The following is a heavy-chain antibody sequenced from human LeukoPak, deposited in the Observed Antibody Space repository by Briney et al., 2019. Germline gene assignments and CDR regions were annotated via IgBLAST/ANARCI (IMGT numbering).Heavy chain of an antibody. CDR2: ISSSRSFT. V-gene: IGHV3-11*03. CDR3: ARLRGYSYGLDY. CDR1: GFSSSDHY. D-gene: IGHD5-18*01. J-gene: IGHJ4*02. Sequence: PGGSLRLSCAASGFSSSDHYMSWIRQAPGKGLEWVSYISSSRSFTNYADSVKGRFTISRDTAKNSLYLQMNSLRAEDTAVYYCARLRGYSYGLDYWGQGTLVTV.